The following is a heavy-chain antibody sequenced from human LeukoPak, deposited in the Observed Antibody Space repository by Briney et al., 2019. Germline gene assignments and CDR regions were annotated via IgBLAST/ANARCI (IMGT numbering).Heavy chain of an antibody. J-gene: IGHJ4*02. CDR1: GGSTSSYY. Sequence: SETLSLTCTVSGGSTSSYYWSWIRQPPGKGLEWIGYIYYSGSTNYNPSLKSRVTISVDTSKNQFSLKLSSVTAADTAVYYCARGPEMATITSFDYWGQGTLVTVSS. CDR3: ARGPEMATITSFDY. V-gene: IGHV4-59*01. CDR2: IYYSGST. D-gene: IGHD5-24*01.